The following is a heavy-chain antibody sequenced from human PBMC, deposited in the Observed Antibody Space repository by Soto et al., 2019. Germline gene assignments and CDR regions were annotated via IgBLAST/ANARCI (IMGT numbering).Heavy chain of an antibody. D-gene: IGHD1-7*01. J-gene: IGHJ4*02. CDR3: TTSHAGELNN. CDR2: IFESGAT. V-gene: IGHV4-4*02. Sequence: QVQLQESGPGLVKPSGTLSLTCAVSGGSISSSSWWTWVRQSPGKGLEWIGEIFESGATNYNPSLKSRLTMSVDKSKNPVSLNLSSLTAADTAVYFCTTSHAGELNNWGQGTLVTVSS. CDR1: GGSISSSSW.